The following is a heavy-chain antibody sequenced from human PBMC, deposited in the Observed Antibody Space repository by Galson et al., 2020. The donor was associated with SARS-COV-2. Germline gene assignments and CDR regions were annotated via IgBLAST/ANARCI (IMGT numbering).Heavy chain of an antibody. V-gene: IGHV3-9*01. CDR2: ISWNSGSI. D-gene: IGHD3-3*01. Sequence: GGSLRLSCAASGFTFDDYAMHWVRQAPGKGLEWVSGISWNSGSIGYADSVKGRFTISRDNAKNSLYLQMNSLRAEDTALYYCAKWGGTTYYDFWSGPTPDYYMDVWGKGTTVTVSS. CDR3: AKWGGTTYYDFWSGPTPDYYMDV. J-gene: IGHJ6*03. CDR1: GFTFDDYA.